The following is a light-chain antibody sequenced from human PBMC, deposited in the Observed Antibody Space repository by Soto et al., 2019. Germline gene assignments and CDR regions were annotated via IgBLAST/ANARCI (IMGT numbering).Light chain of an antibody. V-gene: IGKV3-20*01. Sequence: EIVLPQSPGTLSLSLGDRATLSCRASQSVRRGYLAWYQQKPGQAPRLLIYEISRRVTGIPDRLGGSGSGTDFTLTISRLEPEDFAVYYCQQYGGSPFTFGPGTKLYLK. CDR3: QQYGGSPFT. J-gene: IGKJ3*01. CDR1: QSVRRGY. CDR2: EIS.